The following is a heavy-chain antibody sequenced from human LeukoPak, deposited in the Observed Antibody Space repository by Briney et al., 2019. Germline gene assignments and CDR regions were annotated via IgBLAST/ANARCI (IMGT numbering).Heavy chain of an antibody. CDR2: ISYDGSNK. V-gene: IGHV3-30*04. CDR1: GFTFSSFA. CDR3: ARAPSP. J-gene: IGHJ5*02. Sequence: GGSLRLSCAASGFTFSSFAMHWVRQAPGKGLEWVAFISYDGSNKYFADSVKGRFTISRDNSKNTLYLQMNSRRAEDTAVYYCARAPSPWGQGTLVTVSS.